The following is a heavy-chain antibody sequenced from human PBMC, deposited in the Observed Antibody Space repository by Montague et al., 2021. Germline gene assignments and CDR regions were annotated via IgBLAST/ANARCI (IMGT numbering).Heavy chain of an antibody. J-gene: IGHJ4*02. CDR1: GYSFAPYW. Sequence: QSGAEVKKPGESLRISCKASGYSFAPYWIGWVRQMPGKGLEWMGIIFPDDSDTKYSPSFQGQVNISADKSISTAYLQWTTLKASDSAMYYCARRGSTWPLLDFDYWGQGTLVIVSS. CDR3: ARRGSTWPLLDFDY. V-gene: IGHV5-51*01. CDR2: IFPDDSDT. D-gene: IGHD2-2*01.